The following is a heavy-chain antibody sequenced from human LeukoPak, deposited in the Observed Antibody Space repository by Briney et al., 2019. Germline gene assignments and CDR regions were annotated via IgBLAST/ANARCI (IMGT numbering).Heavy chain of an antibody. Sequence: GASVKVSCKASGGTFSSYARSWVRQAPGQGLEGMGGIIPIFGTANYAQKFQGGVTITADESTSTAYMELSSLRSEDTAVSPCARDLTGEPSISGRWFAPWGQGTLVTVSS. CDR1: GGTFSSYA. D-gene: IGHD3-10*01. J-gene: IGHJ5*02. CDR3: ARDLTGEPSISGRWFAP. V-gene: IGHV1-69*13. CDR2: IIPIFGTA.